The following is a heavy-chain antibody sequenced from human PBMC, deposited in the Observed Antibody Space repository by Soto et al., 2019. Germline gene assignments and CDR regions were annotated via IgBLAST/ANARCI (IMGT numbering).Heavy chain of an antibody. D-gene: IGHD5-12*01. CDR2: ISGSGGST. V-gene: IGHV3-23*01. Sequence: EVQLLESGGGLVQPGGSLRLSCAASGFTFSSYAMSWVRQAPGKGLEWVSGISGSGGSTYYADSVKGRFTISRDNSKNTLYLQMNSLRAEGTAVYYCAKDQAKDIVAPMGYWGQGTLVTVSS. CDR1: GFTFSSYA. CDR3: AKDQAKDIVAPMGY. J-gene: IGHJ4*02.